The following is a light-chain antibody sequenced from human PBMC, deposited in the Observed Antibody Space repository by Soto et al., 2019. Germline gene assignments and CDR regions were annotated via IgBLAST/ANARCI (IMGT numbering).Light chain of an antibody. J-gene: IGKJ5*01. Sequence: IEMTQSPATLSASPGDRATLSCRASQPVNNNLAWYQQKPGQAPRLLIYGASTRATGISARFSGGGSVTEFTLTISSLQSEDFAVYYCQQYEKWPPSITFGQGTRLEI. CDR1: QPVNNN. CDR3: QQYEKWPPSIT. V-gene: IGKV3-15*01. CDR2: GAS.